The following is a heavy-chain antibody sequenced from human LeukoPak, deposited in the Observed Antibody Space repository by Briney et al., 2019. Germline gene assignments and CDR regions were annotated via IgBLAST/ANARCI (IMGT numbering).Heavy chain of an antibody. Sequence: QPGGALRLSCAASGISFSSYEMNWVRQAPGKGLEWVSYISSSGSTIYYAVAMKGRFTISRDNAKNSLYLQMNSLRAEDTAIYYCALVTRDYWGQGTLVTVSS. D-gene: IGHD4-23*01. CDR3: ALVTRDY. CDR2: ISSSGSTI. J-gene: IGHJ4*02. CDR1: GISFSSYE. V-gene: IGHV3-48*03.